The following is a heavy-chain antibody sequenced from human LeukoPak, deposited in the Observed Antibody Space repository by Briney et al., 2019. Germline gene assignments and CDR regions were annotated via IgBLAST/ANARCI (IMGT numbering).Heavy chain of an antibody. Sequence: GSLRLSCAASGFTFSSYAMSWVRQPPGKGLEWIGEINHSGSTNYNPSLKSRVTISVDTSKNQFSLKLSSVTATDTAIYYCARKSARGGDFDYWGQGTLVTASS. CDR2: INHSGST. D-gene: IGHD6-6*01. CDR3: ARKSARGGDFDY. CDR1: GFTFSSYA. J-gene: IGHJ4*02. V-gene: IGHV4-34*01.